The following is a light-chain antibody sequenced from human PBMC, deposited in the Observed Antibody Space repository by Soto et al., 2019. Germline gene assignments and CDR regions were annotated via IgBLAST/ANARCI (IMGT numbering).Light chain of an antibody. CDR1: SSDVGSYNL. J-gene: IGLJ2*01. V-gene: IGLV2-23*01. CDR2: EGS. CDR3: CSYAGSSTSKDVV. Sequence: QSALTQPASVSGSPGQSITISCTGTSSDVGSYNLVSWYQQHPGKAPKLMIYEGSKRPSGVSNRFSGSKSGNTASLTISGLQAEDEADYDCCSYAGSSTSKDVVFGGGTKLTVL.